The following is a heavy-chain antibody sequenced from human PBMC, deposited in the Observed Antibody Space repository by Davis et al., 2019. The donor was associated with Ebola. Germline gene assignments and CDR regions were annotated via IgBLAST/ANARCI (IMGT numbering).Heavy chain of an antibody. D-gene: IGHD3-3*01. CDR2: ISGRGGST. CDR3: ARSGLSFGVVKYHYGMDV. CDR1: GFTSSSYA. J-gene: IGHJ6*04. Sequence: GGSLRPSCPASGFTSSSYAMSWVRQAPGKGLEWVSAISGRGGSTYYADSVKGRFTIPRDNSKNTLYLQMNSLRAEDTAVYYCARSGLSFGVVKYHYGMDVWGKGTTVTVSS. V-gene: IGHV3-23*01.